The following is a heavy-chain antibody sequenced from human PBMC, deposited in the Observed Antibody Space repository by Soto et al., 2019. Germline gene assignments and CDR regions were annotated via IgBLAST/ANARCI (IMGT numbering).Heavy chain of an antibody. Sequence: PGESLRISCMGSENSFRNYWIAWVRQMPGQGLECMGIIYPGDSETRYSPSFQGQVTISVDKSINTAFLQWSDLRASDSATYYCARQKGGLDVWGQGTTVTVSS. CDR3: ARQKGGLDV. CDR2: IYPGDSET. J-gene: IGHJ6*02. V-gene: IGHV5-51*01. CDR1: ENSFRNYW.